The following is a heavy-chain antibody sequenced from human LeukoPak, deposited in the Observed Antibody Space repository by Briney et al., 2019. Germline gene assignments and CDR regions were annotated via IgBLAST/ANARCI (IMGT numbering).Heavy chain of an antibody. CDR3: ARDKTASYYGSGSYNY. V-gene: IGHV3-7*03. D-gene: IGHD3-10*01. CDR1: GFTFSSYW. CDR2: IKQDGSEK. Sequence: GGSLRLSCAASGFTFSSYWMSWVRQAPGKGLEWVANIKQDGSEKYYVDCVKGRFTISRDNAKNSLYLQMNSLRAEDTAVYYCARDKTASYYGSGSYNYWGQGTLVTVSS. J-gene: IGHJ4*02.